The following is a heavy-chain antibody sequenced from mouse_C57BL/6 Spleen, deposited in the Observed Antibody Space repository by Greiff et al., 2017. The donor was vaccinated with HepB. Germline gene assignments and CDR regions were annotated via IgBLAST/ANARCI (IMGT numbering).Heavy chain of an antibody. D-gene: IGHD1-1*01. J-gene: IGHJ2*01. CDR2: IYPGSGST. Sequence: QVQLQQPGAELVKPGASVKMSCKASGYTFTSYWITWVKQRPGQGLEWIGDIYPGSGSTNYNEKFKSKATLTVDTSSSTAYMQLSSLTSEGSAVYYCARGKGYGSSRYFDYWGQGTTLTVSS. V-gene: IGHV1-55*01. CDR3: ARGKGYGSSRYFDY. CDR1: GYTFTSYW.